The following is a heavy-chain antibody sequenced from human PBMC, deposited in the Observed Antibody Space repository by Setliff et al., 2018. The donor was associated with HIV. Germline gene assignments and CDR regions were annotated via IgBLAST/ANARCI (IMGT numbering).Heavy chain of an antibody. Sequence: ASVKVSCKASGYTFTSYVISWVRQAPGQGLEWMGWISTYNGNTNYAPKLQGRVTLTTDTSTSTAYMELRSMTSDDTAVYYCARSRYSSSSGDYWGQGTLVTVSS. CDR3: ARSRYSSSSGDY. J-gene: IGHJ4*02. V-gene: IGHV1-18*01. CDR1: GYTFTSYV. D-gene: IGHD6-6*01. CDR2: ISTYNGNT.